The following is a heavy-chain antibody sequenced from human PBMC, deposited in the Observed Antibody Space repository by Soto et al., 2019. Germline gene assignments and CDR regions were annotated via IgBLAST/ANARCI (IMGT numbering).Heavy chain of an antibody. V-gene: IGHV3-53*01. D-gene: IGHD5-12*01. CDR3: ARPRKDGYNTYYYYGMDV. Sequence: LRLSCAASEFSVSSNYMSWVRKAPGKGLEWVSVIYSGGSTYYADSVKGRFTISRDNSKNTLYLQMNSLRAEDTAVYYCARPRKDGYNTYYYYGMDVWGQGTTVTVSS. J-gene: IGHJ6*02. CDR2: IYSGGST. CDR1: EFSVSSNY.